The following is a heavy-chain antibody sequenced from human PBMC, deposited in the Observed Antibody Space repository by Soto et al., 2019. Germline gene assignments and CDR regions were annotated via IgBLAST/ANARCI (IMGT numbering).Heavy chain of an antibody. CDR1: GFTFSNAW. V-gene: IGHV3-15*07. CDR3: TTDRVTCSGGSCYSP. D-gene: IGHD2-15*01. Sequence: GGSLRLSCAASGFTFSNAWMNWVRQAPGKGLEWVGRIKSKTDGGTTDYAAPVKGRFTISRDDSKNTLYLQMNSLKTEDTAVYYCTTDRVTCSGGSCYSPWGQGTLVTVSS. J-gene: IGHJ4*02. CDR2: IKSKTDGGTT.